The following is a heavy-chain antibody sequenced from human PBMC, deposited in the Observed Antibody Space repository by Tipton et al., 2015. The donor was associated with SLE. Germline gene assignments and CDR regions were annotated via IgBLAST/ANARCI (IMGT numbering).Heavy chain of an antibody. CDR3: ARGGTGDGRNPFEP. CDR2: IYNSGGT. J-gene: IGHJ5*02. D-gene: IGHD4-23*01. V-gene: IGHV4-31*03. CDR1: GGSISTGGYY. Sequence: LRLSCTVSGGSISTGGYYWSWIRQHPGKGLEWIGYIYNSGGTDYKPSPKSRVTISADTSKNHFSLNLRSVTAADTAVYYCARGGTGDGRNPFEPWGQGTLVTVSS.